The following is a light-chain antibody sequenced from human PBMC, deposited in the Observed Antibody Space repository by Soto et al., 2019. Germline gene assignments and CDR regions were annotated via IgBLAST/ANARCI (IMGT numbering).Light chain of an antibody. CDR1: QAIRND. J-gene: IGKJ4*01. Sequence: IQMTQSPSSPSASVGDRVTITCRASQAIRNDLGWFQQKPGKAPKLLTYSASTLQSGVPSRFSGSGSGTDFSLTISSLQPEDFATYFCLQDYSYPFTFGGGTKVEIK. V-gene: IGKV1-6*01. CDR2: SAS. CDR3: LQDYSYPFT.